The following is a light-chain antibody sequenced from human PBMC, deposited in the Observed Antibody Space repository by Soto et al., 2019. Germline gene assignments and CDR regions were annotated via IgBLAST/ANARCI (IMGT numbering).Light chain of an antibody. J-gene: IGKJ1*01. V-gene: IGKV1-9*01. CDR2: AAS. CDR1: QGISSY. CDR3: QQLNSYPVT. Sequence: DIQLTQSPSFLSASVGDRVTITCRASQGISSYLAWYQQKPGKAPKLLIYAASTLQSGVPSRFSSSGSGTEFTLTISSLQPEDFATYYCQQLNSYPVTFGQGTKVEIK.